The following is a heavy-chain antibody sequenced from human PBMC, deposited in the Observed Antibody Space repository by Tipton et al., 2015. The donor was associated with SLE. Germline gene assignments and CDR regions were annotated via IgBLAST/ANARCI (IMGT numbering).Heavy chain of an antibody. CDR2: IYYSGST. J-gene: IGHJ4*02. Sequence: LRLSCAASGFTVSSNYMSWVRQAPGKGLEWIGSIYYSGSTYYNPSLKSRVTISVDTSKNQFSLKLSSVTAADTAVYYCARGEAVAGTNYWGQGTLVTVSS. D-gene: IGHD6-19*01. V-gene: IGHV4-59*05. CDR1: GFTVSSNY. CDR3: ARGEAVAGTNY.